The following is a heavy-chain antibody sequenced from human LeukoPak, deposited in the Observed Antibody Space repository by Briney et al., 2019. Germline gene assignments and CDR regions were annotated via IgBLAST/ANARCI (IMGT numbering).Heavy chain of an antibody. CDR3: ALDAGTIR. CDR2: IYSGGST. J-gene: IGHJ4*02. CDR1: GFPFSSYA. V-gene: IGHV3-66*01. D-gene: IGHD1-26*01. Sequence: GGSLRLSCAASGFPFSSYAMSWVRQAPGKGLEWVSVIYSGGSTYYADSVKGRFTISRDNSKNTLYLQMNSLRAEDTAVYYCALDAGTIRWGQGALVTVSS.